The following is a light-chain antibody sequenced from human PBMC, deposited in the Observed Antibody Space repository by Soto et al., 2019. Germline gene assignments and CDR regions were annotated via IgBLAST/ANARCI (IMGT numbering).Light chain of an antibody. Sequence: NFMLTQPHSVSESPGKTVTISCTRSSGSIASNYVQWYQQRPGSAPTTVIYEDNQRPSGVHDRFSGSIDSSTNSASLIISGLKTEDEADYYCQSYDSSNWVFGGGTKLTVL. V-gene: IGLV6-57*04. CDR1: SGSIASNY. CDR2: EDN. J-gene: IGLJ3*02. CDR3: QSYDSSNWV.